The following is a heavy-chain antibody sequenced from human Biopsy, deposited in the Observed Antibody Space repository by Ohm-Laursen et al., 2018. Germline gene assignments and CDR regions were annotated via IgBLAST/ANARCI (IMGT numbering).Heavy chain of an antibody. D-gene: IGHD3-22*01. J-gene: IGHJ4*02. CDR1: GYTFTSYY. CDR3: ARGPRGLVVITTTALYFDY. Sequence: GASVKVSCKASGYTFTSYYLHWVRQAPGQGLEWMGRINPNNDNTAYAQKFQGRITMTKDTSTSTVYMDPSSLTFDDSAVYYCARGPRGLVVITTTALYFDYWGQGNLVTVSS. V-gene: IGHV1-46*01. CDR2: INPNNDNT.